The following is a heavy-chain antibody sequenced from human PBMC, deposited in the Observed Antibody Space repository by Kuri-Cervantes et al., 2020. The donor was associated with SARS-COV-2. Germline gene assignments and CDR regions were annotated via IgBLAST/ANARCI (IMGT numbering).Heavy chain of an antibody. Sequence: GSLRLSCTVSSGSISSYYWSWIRQPPGKGLEWIGYIYYSGSSNYNPSLKSRVTISVDTSKNQFSLKLSSVTAADTAVYYCARRAWRLLNYLDYWGQGTLVTVSS. V-gene: IGHV4-59*01. J-gene: IGHJ4*02. D-gene: IGHD3-22*01. CDR3: ARRAWRLLNYLDY. CDR1: SGSISSYY. CDR2: IYYSGSS.